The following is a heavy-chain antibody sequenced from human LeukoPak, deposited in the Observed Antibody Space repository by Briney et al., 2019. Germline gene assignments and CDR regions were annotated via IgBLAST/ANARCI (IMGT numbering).Heavy chain of an antibody. CDR1: GFTFSSYS. Sequence: GGSLRLSCAASGFTFSSYSMNWVRQAPGKGLEWVSSISSSSSYIYYADSVKGRFTISRDNAKNSLYLQMNSLRAEDTALYYCAKDIRGSPIMFITSWGQGTLVTVSS. D-gene: IGHD3-22*01. CDR2: ISSSSSYI. CDR3: AKDIRGSPIMFITS. V-gene: IGHV3-21*04. J-gene: IGHJ4*02.